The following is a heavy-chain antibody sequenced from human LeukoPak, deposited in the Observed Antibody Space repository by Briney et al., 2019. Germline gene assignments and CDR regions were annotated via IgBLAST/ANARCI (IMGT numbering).Heavy chain of an antibody. D-gene: IGHD1-26*01. CDR2: VIPILGTT. CDR3: ARDDGSATMGFDS. Sequence: SVKVSCKASGSTFSRSAISWVRQAPGQGLQWMGGVIPILGTTNYAQRFQDRVSITTDDSTGTSYMEFRSLRSVDTAVYYCARDDGSATMGFDSWGQGTLVTVSS. J-gene: IGHJ4*02. CDR1: GSTFSRSA. V-gene: IGHV1-69*05.